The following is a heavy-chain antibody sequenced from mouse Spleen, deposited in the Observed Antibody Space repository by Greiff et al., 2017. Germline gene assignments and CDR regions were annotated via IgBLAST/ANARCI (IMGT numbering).Heavy chain of an antibody. D-gene: IGHD5-1*01. J-gene: IGHJ2*01. V-gene: IGHV5-9-3*01. CDR1: GFTFRSYA. Sequence: DVQLVESGGGLVKPGGSLKLSCAASGFTFRSYAMSLVRQTPETRLDWVATIRSCGSYTYFPDSVQGRFPISRDNAKNTLYLKRSSMRSEDTAMYYCESQGGVLENWGQGTTLTVSA. CDR2: IRSCGSYT. CDR3: ESQGGVLEN.